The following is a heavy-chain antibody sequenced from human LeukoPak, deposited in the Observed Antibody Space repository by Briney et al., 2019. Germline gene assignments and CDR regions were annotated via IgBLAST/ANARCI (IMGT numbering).Heavy chain of an antibody. Sequence: GASVKVSCKASGYTFTGYYMHWVRQAPGQGLEWMGWINPNSGGTNYAQKFQGRVTLTRDTSISTAYMELSRLRSDDTAVYYCAGARLGYCSSTSCSPPRIWGQGTLVTVSS. V-gene: IGHV1-2*02. CDR3: AGARLGYCSSTSCSPPRI. CDR2: INPNSGGT. CDR1: GYTFTGYY. J-gene: IGHJ4*02. D-gene: IGHD2-2*01.